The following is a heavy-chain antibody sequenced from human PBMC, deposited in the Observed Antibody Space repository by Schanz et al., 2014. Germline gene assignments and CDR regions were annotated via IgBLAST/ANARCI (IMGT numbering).Heavy chain of an antibody. J-gene: IGHJ3*02. CDR2: ISAYNGDT. CDR3: TRGGYSYALSAFDI. V-gene: IGHV1-18*04. D-gene: IGHD5-18*01. Sequence: QVQLVQSGGEMKKPGASVKVSCKASGYTFVSYSMHWVRQAPGQGLEWMGWISAYNGDTNYALKLQGRVTMTTDTSTGTAYMELRSLRSDDTALYYCTRGGYSYALSAFDIWGQGTMVTVSS. CDR1: GYTFVSYS.